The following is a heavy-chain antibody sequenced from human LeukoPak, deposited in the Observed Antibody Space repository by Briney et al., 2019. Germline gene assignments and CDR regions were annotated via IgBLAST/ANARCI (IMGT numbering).Heavy chain of an antibody. CDR3: ARGIVVVPAAISSYFDY. CDR1: GYTFTSYG. V-gene: IGHV1-18*01. Sequence: ASVKVSCKASGYTFTSYGISWVRQAPGQGLEWMGWISAYNGSTNYAQKLQGRVTMTTDTSTSTAYMELRSLRSDDTAVYYCARGIVVVPAAISSYFDYWGQGTLVTVSS. CDR2: ISAYNGST. D-gene: IGHD2-2*02. J-gene: IGHJ4*02.